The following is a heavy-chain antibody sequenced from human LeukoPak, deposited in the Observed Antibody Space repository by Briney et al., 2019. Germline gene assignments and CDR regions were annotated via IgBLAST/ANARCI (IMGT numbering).Heavy chain of an antibody. V-gene: IGHV4-39*01. D-gene: IGHD6-13*01. CDR1: GGSISSSSYY. Sequence: SETLSLTCTVSGGSISSSSYYWGWIGQPPGKGLEWIGSIYYSGSTYYNPSLKSRVTISVDTSKNQFSLKLSSVTAAGTAVYYCARHRPGIAAAGTPFDYWGQGTLVTVSS. CDR3: ARHRPGIAAAGTPFDY. CDR2: IYYSGST. J-gene: IGHJ4*02.